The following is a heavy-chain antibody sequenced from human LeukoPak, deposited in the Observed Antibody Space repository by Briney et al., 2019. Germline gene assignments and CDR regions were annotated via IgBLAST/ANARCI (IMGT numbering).Heavy chain of an antibody. J-gene: IGHJ3*02. D-gene: IGHD5-12*01. CDR2: IYYSGST. CDR1: GGSISSSSYY. CDR3: ASSKGLAGAFDI. V-gene: IGHV4-39*01. Sequence: PSETLSLTCTVSGGSISSSSYYWGWIRQPPGKGLEWIGSIYYSGSTYYNPSLKSRVTISVDTSKNQFSLKLSSVTAADTAVYYCASSKGLAGAFDIWGKGQWSPSLQ.